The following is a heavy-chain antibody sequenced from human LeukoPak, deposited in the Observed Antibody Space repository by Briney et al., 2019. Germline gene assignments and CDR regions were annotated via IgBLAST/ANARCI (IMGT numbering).Heavy chain of an antibody. Sequence: GGSLRLSCAASGFTFSSHDMNWVRQAPGKGLEWVSSITTATSSYISYADSVKGRFTISRDDAKNSLYLQMDSLRAEDTAVYYCARDYGGPHYFDYWGQGTLVTVSS. CDR2: ITTATSSYI. CDR1: GFTFSSHD. CDR3: ARDYGGPHYFDY. D-gene: IGHD2-15*01. J-gene: IGHJ4*02. V-gene: IGHV3-21*01.